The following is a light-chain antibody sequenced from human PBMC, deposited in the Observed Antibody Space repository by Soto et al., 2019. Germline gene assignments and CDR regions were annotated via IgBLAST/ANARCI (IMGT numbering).Light chain of an antibody. Sequence: DIVMTQSPLSLPVTPGEPASISCRSSQSLLYSNGYNYLDWYLQKPGQSPQLLIYLGSNRASGVPDRFSDRGSGTDFTLKISRVEAEDVGVYYCMQALQTRTFGQGTRLEIK. J-gene: IGKJ5*01. V-gene: IGKV2-28*01. CDR2: LGS. CDR3: MQALQTRT. CDR1: QSLLYSNGYNY.